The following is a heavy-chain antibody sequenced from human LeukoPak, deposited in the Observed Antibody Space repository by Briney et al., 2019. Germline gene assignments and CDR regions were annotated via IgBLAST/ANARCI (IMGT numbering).Heavy chain of an antibody. J-gene: IGHJ4*02. V-gene: IGHV3-66*01. CDR2: IFGDGGT. CDR3: AAAQCSESGESCSHDS. D-gene: IGHD3-16*01. Sequence: PGGSLRLSCAASGLTVNGKYMSWVRQAPGKGLESVAVIFGDGGTYFAGSVKGRFSISRYTSKNTLSLQMNSLRAEDSAVYYCAAAQCSESGESCSHDSWGQGTLVTVSS. CDR1: GLTVNGKY.